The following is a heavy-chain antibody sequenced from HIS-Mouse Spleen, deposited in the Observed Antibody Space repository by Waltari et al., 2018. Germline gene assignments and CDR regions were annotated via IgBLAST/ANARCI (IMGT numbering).Heavy chain of an antibody. J-gene: IGHJ2*01. CDR3: AREIPYSSSWYDWYFDL. CDR2: IYYSGST. D-gene: IGHD6-13*01. V-gene: IGHV4-39*07. CDR1: GGSISSSSYY. Sequence: QLQLQESGPGLVKPSETLSLTCTVSGGSISSSSYYWGWIRQPPAKGLEWIGSIYYSGSTDYNPSLKSRVTISVDTSKNQFSLKLSSVTAADTAVYYCAREIPYSSSWYDWYFDLWGRGTLVTVSS.